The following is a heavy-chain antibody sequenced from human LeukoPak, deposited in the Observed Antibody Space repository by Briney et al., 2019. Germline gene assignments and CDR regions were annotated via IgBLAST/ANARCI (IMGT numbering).Heavy chain of an antibody. CDR2: IYPGDSDT. CDR1: GYTFTSYW. Sequence: KVSCKASGYTFTSYWIGWVRQMPGKGLEWMGIIYPGDSDTRYSPSFQGQVTISADKSISTAYLQWSSLKASDTAMYYCARRTSGWEDYWGQGTLVTVSS. D-gene: IGHD6-19*01. J-gene: IGHJ4*02. CDR3: ARRTSGWEDY. V-gene: IGHV5-51*01.